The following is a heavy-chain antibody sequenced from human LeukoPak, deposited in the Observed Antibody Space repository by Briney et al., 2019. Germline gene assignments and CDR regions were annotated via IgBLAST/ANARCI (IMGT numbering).Heavy chain of an antibody. Sequence: GASVKVSCKASGYTFTDYYMHWLRQAPGQGFEWMGRINFNSGAANYGQRFQGRVTMTGDTSISTAYMELSRLTSDDTAVYYCARVSAVAGTGRYFDYWGQGTLVTVSS. CDR3: ARVSAVAGTGRYFDY. V-gene: IGHV1-2*06. D-gene: IGHD6-19*01. J-gene: IGHJ4*02. CDR1: GYTFTDYY. CDR2: INFNSGAA.